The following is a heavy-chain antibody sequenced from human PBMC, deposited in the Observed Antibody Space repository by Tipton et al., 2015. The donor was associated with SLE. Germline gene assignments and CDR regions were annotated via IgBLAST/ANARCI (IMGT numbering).Heavy chain of an antibody. D-gene: IGHD4/OR15-4a*01. CDR3: ARDPGMVPTGAPYYFDY. J-gene: IGHJ4*02. CDR1: GGSFSGYY. Sequence: GLVKPSETLSLTCAVYGGSFSGYYWSWIRQPPGKGLEWIGYIYYSGSTNYNPSLKSRVTISVDTSKNQFSLKLSSVTAADTAVYYCARDPGMVPTGAPYYFDYWGQGTLVTVSS. CDR2: IYYSGST. V-gene: IGHV4-59*01.